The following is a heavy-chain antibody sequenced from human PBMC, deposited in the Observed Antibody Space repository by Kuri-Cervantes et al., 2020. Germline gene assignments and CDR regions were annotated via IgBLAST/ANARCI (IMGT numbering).Heavy chain of an antibody. V-gene: IGHV1-46*01. J-gene: IGHJ6*02. Sequence: ASVKVSCKASGYTFTSYYMHWVRQAPGQGLEWMGIINPSGGSTSYAQKFQGRVTMTRDTSTSTVYMELSSLRSEDTAVYYCARDWVTMVRGVRGYYGMDVWGQGTTVTVSS. CDR2: INPSGGST. CDR1: GYTFTSYY. CDR3: ARDWVTMVRGVRGYYGMDV. D-gene: IGHD3-10*01.